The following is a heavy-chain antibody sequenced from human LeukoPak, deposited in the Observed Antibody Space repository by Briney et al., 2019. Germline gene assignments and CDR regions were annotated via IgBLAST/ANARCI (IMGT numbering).Heavy chain of an antibody. V-gene: IGHV3-7*01. J-gene: IGHJ1*01. CDR2: IKQDGSEK. Sequence: GGSLRLSCAASGFTFSSNWMSWVRQAPGKGLEWVANIKQDGSEKYYVDSVKGRFTISRDNAKNSLYLQMNSLRAEDTAVYYCANPYCSSTTCYPRTFHHWGQGTLVTVSS. CDR1: GFTFSSNW. D-gene: IGHD2-2*01. CDR3: ANPYCSSTTCYPRTFHH.